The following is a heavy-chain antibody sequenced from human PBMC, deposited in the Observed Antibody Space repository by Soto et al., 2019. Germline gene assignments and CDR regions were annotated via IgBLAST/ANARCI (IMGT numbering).Heavy chain of an antibody. J-gene: IGHJ3*02. D-gene: IGHD5-12*01. CDR2: IRSKANSYAT. Sequence: GGSLRLSCAASGFTFSGSAMHWVRQASGKGLEWVGRIRSKANSYATAYAASVKGRFTISRDDSKNTAYLQMNSLKTEDTAVYYCTSRVATIDAFDIWGQGTMVTVSS. V-gene: IGHV3-73*01. CDR3: TSRVATIDAFDI. CDR1: GFTFSGSA.